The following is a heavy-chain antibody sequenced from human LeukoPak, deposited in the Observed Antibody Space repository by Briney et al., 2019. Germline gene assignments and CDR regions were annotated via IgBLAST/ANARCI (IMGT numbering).Heavy chain of an antibody. Sequence: ASVKVSCKASGYTFTSYGISWVRQAPGQGLEWMGWISAYNGNTNYAQKLQGRVTMTTDTSTSTAYMELRSLRSDDTAVYYCARDRGYYGSGSYFDYWGQGTLVTVSS. CDR2: ISAYNGNT. J-gene: IGHJ4*02. CDR1: GYTFTSYG. D-gene: IGHD3-10*01. V-gene: IGHV1-18*01. CDR3: ARDRGYYGSGSYFDY.